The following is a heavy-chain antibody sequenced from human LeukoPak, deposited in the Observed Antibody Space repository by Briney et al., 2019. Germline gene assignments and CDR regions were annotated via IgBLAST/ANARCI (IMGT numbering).Heavy chain of an antibody. CDR3: ARDGSGPGYYYYYGMDV. J-gene: IGHJ6*04. D-gene: IGHD6-19*01. Sequence: ASVTVSCKASVGTFSSYAISSVRQAPGQGLEWMGGIIPIFGTANYAQKFQGRVTITADESTSTAYMELSSLRSEDTAVYYCARDGSGPGYYYYYGMDVWGKGTTVTVSS. V-gene: IGHV1-69*13. CDR1: VGTFSSYA. CDR2: IIPIFGTA.